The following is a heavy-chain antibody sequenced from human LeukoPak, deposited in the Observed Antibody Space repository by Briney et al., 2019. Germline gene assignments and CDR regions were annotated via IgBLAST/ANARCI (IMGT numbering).Heavy chain of an antibody. Sequence: SETLSLTCIVSGGSISTSAYYWGWIRQPPGEGLQWIGSIYYSGNTNYNPSLKSRVTISVDTSKNQFSLKLSSVTAADTAVYYCATLLRGSDNLDYWGQGTLVTVSS. D-gene: IGHD2-15*01. CDR3: ATLLRGSDNLDY. V-gene: IGHV4-39*07. CDR2: IYYSGNT. CDR1: GGSISTSAYY. J-gene: IGHJ4*02.